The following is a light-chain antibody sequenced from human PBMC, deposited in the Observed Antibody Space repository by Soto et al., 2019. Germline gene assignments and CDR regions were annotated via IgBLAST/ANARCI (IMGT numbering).Light chain of an antibody. J-gene: IGKJ4*01. CDR3: QQYNAYNAYPLT. CDR2: DVS. V-gene: IGKV1-5*01. CDR1: QSISRW. Sequence: DIQMTQSPSTLSASVGDRVTITCRASQSISRWLAWYQQKPGKAPKVLIYDVSTLESGVPSRFSGSGSGTEFTLTISSLQPDDFATYYCQQYNAYNAYPLTFGGGTKVDIK.